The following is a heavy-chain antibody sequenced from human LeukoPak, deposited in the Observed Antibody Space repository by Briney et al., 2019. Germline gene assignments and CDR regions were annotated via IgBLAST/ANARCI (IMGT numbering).Heavy chain of an antibody. J-gene: IGHJ4*02. V-gene: IGHV3-23*01. CDR2: ISGSGGST. D-gene: IGHD5-18*01. CDR1: GFTFSSYA. CDR3: AKLPEKYIYGYFYFDY. Sequence: PGGSLRLSCAASGFTFSSYAMSWVRQAPGKGLEWVSAISGSGGSTYYADSVKGRFTISRDNSKNTLYLQMNSLRAEDTAVYYCAKLPEKYIYGYFYFDYWGQGTLVTVSS.